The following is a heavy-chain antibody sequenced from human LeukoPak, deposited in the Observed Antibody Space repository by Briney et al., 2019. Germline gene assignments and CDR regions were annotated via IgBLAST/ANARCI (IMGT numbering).Heavy chain of an antibody. CDR1: GITFSETD. Sequence: PGGSLRLSCEVFGITFSETDMHWVRQAPGKGLEWLTFVKHDGSDILYADSVRGRFTISRDNSKNTLYLQMNSLRTEDRALYYCVKVNSDYVYHHYMDVWGRGTTVTVSS. D-gene: IGHD3-10*02. CDR2: VKHDGSDI. V-gene: IGHV3-30*02. CDR3: VKVNSDYVYHHYMDV. J-gene: IGHJ6*03.